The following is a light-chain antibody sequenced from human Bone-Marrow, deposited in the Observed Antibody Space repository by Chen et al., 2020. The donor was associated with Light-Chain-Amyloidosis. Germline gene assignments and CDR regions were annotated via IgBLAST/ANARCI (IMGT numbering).Light chain of an antibody. CDR3: QSADSSGTYEVI. V-gene: IGLV3-25*03. CDR1: DLPTKY. CDR2: RDT. Sequence: SYELTQPPSVSVSPGQTARNTCFGDDLPTKYAYWYQQKPGQAPVLVIHRDTERPSGISARFSGSSAGTTATLTITGVQAEDEADYHCQSADSSGTYEVIFGGGTKLTVL. J-gene: IGLJ2*01.